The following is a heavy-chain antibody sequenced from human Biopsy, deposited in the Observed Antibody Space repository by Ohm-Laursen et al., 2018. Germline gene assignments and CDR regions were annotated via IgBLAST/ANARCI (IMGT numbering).Heavy chain of an antibody. CDR3: ARRGSGGRSFDH. CDR2: ISDSGST. Sequence: GTLSLTCAVSGGSISSFYWTWIRQPPGKGPEWIGDISDSGSTNYRPSLKSRVIISVDTSKNQFSLNLSSVTAADTAVYYCARRGSGGRSFDHWGQGTLVTVSS. D-gene: IGHD2-15*01. CDR1: GGSISSFY. V-gene: IGHV4-59*08. J-gene: IGHJ4*02.